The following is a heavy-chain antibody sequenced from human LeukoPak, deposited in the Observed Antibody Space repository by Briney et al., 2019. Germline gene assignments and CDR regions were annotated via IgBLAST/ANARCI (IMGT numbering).Heavy chain of an antibody. V-gene: IGHV6-1*01. Sequence: SQTLSLTCAISGDSVSSNSAAWNWIRQSPSRGLEWLGRTYYRSKWYNDYAVSVKSRITINPDTSKNQFSLQLYSVTPEATAVYYCAREHRDGYNQAFDYWGQGTLVTVSS. CDR1: GDSVSSNSAA. CDR3: AREHRDGYNQAFDY. J-gene: IGHJ4*02. D-gene: IGHD5-24*01. CDR2: TYYRSKWYN.